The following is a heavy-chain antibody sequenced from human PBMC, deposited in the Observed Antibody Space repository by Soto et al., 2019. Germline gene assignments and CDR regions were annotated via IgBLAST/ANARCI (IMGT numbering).Heavy chain of an antibody. V-gene: IGHV1-69*01. J-gene: IGHJ4*02. CDR3: ARDRAPRGWSYLDL. CDR2: SIPIFGTP. D-gene: IGHD2-15*01. Sequence: QVQLVQSGAEVKKPGSSVKISCKAFGGSFSDYAISWVRQAPGQGLEWMRGSIPIFGTPNYAQKFQDRVTFTAHESTNTAYMELSRLTSEDTAVYYCARDRAPRGWSYLDLWGQGTQVTVSS. CDR1: GGSFSDYA.